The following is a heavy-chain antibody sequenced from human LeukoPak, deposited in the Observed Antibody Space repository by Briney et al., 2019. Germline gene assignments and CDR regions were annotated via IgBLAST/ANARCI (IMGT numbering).Heavy chain of an antibody. CDR1: GGSFSGYY. CDR3: ARVPTKTYYYGSGSSRRFDP. CDR2: INHSGST. J-gene: IGHJ5*02. V-gene: IGHV4-34*01. D-gene: IGHD3-10*01. Sequence: SETLSLVCAVYGGSFSGYYWSWIRQPPGKGLEWIGEINHSGSTNYNPSLKSRVTISVDTSKNQFSLKLSSVTAADTAVYYCARVPTKTYYYGSGSSRRFDPWGQGTLVTVSS.